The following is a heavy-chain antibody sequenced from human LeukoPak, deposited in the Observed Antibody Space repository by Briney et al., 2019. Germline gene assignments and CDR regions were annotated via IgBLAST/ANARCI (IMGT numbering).Heavy chain of an antibody. CDR3: TTAIPYDIRVRDY. Sequence: GGSVSHLRAASGFTFSNVWMSWVRQAPAKGLEWVGRIKSKSDGGTTNYAAPVKGRFVISRDDSKNTLYLQMNSLKIEDTAVYYCTTAIPYDIRVRDYWRQGTLVTVSS. D-gene: IGHD3-22*01. J-gene: IGHJ4*02. CDR2: IKSKSDGGTT. CDR1: GFTFSNVW. V-gene: IGHV3-15*01.